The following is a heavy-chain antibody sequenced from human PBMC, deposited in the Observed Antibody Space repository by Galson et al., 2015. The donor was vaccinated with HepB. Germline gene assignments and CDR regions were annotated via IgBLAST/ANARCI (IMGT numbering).Heavy chain of an antibody. J-gene: IGHJ4*02. D-gene: IGHD3-16*01. CDR2: IGTSDNDI. V-gene: IGHV3-48*01. CDR3: ARDPPGEGDFGY. Sequence: SLRLSCAASGFTFSTYGMNWVRQAPGKGLEWVSYIGTSDNDIYYADSVKGRFTISRDNAKNSLYLQMNSLRAEDTAVYYCARDPPGEGDFGYWGQGTLVTVSS. CDR1: GFTFSTYG.